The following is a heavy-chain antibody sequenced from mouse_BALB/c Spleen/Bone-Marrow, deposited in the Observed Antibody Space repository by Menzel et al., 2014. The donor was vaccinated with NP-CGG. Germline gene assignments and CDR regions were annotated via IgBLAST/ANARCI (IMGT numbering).Heavy chain of an antibody. Sequence: DVKVEESGGGLVKPGGSLKLSCAASGFTFSSYAMSWVRQTPEKRLEWVASISSGGSTYYPDSVKGRFTISRDNARNILYLRMSSLRSEDTAMYYCARARFYYGKLVDYWGQGASVTVSS. J-gene: IGHJ4*01. CDR1: GFTFSSYA. D-gene: IGHD1-1*01. V-gene: IGHV5-6-5*01. CDR2: ISSGGST. CDR3: ARARFYYGKLVDY.